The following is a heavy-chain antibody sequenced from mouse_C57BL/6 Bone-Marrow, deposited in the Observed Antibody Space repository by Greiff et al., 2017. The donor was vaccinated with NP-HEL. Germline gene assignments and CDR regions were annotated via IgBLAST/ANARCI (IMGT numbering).Heavy chain of an antibody. CDR1: GYTFTSYW. CDR2: IHPNSGST. CDR3: ARSITTVVATNYYAMDY. Sequence: VQLQQSGAELVKPGASVKLSCKASGYTFTSYWMHWVKQRPGQGLEWIGMIHPNSGSTNYNEKFKSKATLTVDKSSSTAYMQLSSLTSEDSAVYYCARSITTVVATNYYAMDYWGQGTSVTVSS. J-gene: IGHJ4*01. V-gene: IGHV1-64*01. D-gene: IGHD1-1*01.